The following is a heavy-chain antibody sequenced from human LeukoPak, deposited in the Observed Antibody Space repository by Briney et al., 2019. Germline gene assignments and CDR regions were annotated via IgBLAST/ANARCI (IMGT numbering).Heavy chain of an antibody. V-gene: IGHV4-59*08. D-gene: IGHD3-3*01. Sequence: SETLSHTCAVYGGSFSGYYWSWIRQPPGKGLEWIGYIYYSGSTNYNPSLKSRVTISVDTSKNQFSLKLSSVTAADTAVYYCARQMSAWSGYDFWSGRHYGMDVWGQGTTVTVSS. CDR2: IYYSGST. CDR1: GGSFSGYY. J-gene: IGHJ6*02. CDR3: ARQMSAWSGYDFWSGRHYGMDV.